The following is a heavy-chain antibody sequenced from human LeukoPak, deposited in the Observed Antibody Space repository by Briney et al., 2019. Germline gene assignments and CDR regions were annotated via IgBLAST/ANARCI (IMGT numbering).Heavy chain of an antibody. CDR3: ARAMGGSYAPYYFDY. D-gene: IGHD1-26*01. V-gene: IGHV3-53*01. CDR1: GFTVSSNY. Sequence: GGSLRLSCAASGFTVSSNYMSWVRQAPGKGLEWVSVIYSGGSTYYADSVKGRFTISRDNSKNTLYLQMNSLRAEDTAVYYCARAMGGSYAPYYFDYWGQGTLVTVSS. J-gene: IGHJ4*02. CDR2: IYSGGST.